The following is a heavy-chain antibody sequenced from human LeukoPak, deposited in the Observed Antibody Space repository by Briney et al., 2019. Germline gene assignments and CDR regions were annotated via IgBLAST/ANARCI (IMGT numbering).Heavy chain of an antibody. V-gene: IGHV3-21*01. Sequence: GGSLRLSCAASEFTFSSYWMSWVRQAPGKGLEWVSSISSSSSYIYYADSVKGRFTISRDNAKNSLYLQMNSLRAEDTAVYYCARRGMVRGVTDYWYFDLWGRGTLVTVSS. CDR1: EFTFSSYW. D-gene: IGHD3-10*01. CDR2: ISSSSSYI. CDR3: ARRGMVRGVTDYWYFDL. J-gene: IGHJ2*01.